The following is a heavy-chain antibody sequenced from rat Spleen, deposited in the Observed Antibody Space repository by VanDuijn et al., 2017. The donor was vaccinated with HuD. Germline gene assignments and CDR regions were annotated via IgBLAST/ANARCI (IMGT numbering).Heavy chain of an antibody. CDR3: TRGGILRIIEGRYFDF. J-gene: IGHJ1*01. Sequence: EVQLVESGGGLVQPGRSLKLSCVASVFTFNNYWMTWIRQAPGKGLEWVASITNTGGRTYYPDSVKGRFTISRDNAKSTLYLQMNSLRSEDTATYYCTRGGILRIIEGRYFDFWGPGTMVTVSS. CDR1: VFTFNNYW. D-gene: IGHD1-6*01. CDR2: ITNTGGRT. V-gene: IGHV5-31*01.